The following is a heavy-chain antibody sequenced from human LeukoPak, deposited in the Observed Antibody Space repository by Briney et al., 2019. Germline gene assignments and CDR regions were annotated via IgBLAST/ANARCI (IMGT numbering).Heavy chain of an antibody. CDR1: GFSFTSYW. V-gene: IGHV3-7*01. CDR2: INQDAGTT. D-gene: IGHD2-15*01. Sequence: GGALRLSCVASGFSFTSYWMIGVRQAPGKGLEFVANINQDAGTTNYVASVKGRFTISRDNAENSLYLQMSSLRAEDTALYYCARDPGWSSFDIWGQGIMVTVSS. J-gene: IGHJ3*02. CDR3: ARDPGWSSFDI.